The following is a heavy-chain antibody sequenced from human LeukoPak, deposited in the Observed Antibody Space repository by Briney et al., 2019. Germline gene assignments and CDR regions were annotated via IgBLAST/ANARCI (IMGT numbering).Heavy chain of an antibody. CDR1: GFTFDDYG. J-gene: IGHJ3*02. CDR2: INWNGGST. D-gene: IGHD6-19*01. CDR3: ARIEFSSGWYGAFDI. Sequence: GGSLRLSCAASGFTFDDYGMSWVRQAPGRGLEWVSDINWNGGSTGYADSVKGRFTISRDNAKNSLYLQMNSLRVEDTALYHCARIEFSSGWYGAFDIWGQGTMVTVSS. V-gene: IGHV3-20*01.